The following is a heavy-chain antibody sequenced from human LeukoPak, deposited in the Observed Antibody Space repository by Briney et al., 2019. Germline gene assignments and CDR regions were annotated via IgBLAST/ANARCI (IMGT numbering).Heavy chain of an antibody. CDR3: ARHRAKEAFDI. V-gene: IGHV4-59*01. CDR1: GGSISSYY. CDR2: IYYSGST. J-gene: IGHJ3*02. Sequence: SETLSLTCTVSGGSISSYYWSWIRQPPGKGLEWIGYIYYSGSTNYNPSLKSRVTISVDTSKNQFSLKLGSVTAADTACSSWARHRAKEAFDIWGQGTMVTVSS.